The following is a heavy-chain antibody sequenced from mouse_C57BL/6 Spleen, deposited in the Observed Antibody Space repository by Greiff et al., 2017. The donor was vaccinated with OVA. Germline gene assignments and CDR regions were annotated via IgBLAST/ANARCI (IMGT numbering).Heavy chain of an antibody. CDR1: GYTFTSYW. Sequence: QVQLQQPGAELVKPGASVKLSCKASGYTFTSYWMHWVKQRPGRGLEWIGRIDPNSGGTKYNEKFKSKATLTVDKPSSPAYMQLSSLTSEYSAVFYWASGGRVRPYAMDYWGQGTSVTVSS. CDR2: IDPNSGGT. D-gene: IGHD3-2*02. CDR3: ASGGRVRPYAMDY. J-gene: IGHJ4*01. V-gene: IGHV1-72*01.